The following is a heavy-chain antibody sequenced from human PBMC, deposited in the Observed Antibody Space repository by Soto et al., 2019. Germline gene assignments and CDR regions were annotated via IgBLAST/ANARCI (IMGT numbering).Heavy chain of an antibody. J-gene: IGHJ4*02. D-gene: IGHD4-17*01. CDR3: ARGPSYSDSYFDH. V-gene: IGHV3-30*03. CDR2: ISYDGNNK. Sequence: PGGFLRLSCAASEFTFSNYAMHWVRQAPGKGLQWLAVISYDGNNKYYADSVEGRFTISRDNSKNTVYLQMNSLRLEDTAVYYCARGPSYSDSYFDHWGQGTLVTVSS. CDR1: EFTFSNYA.